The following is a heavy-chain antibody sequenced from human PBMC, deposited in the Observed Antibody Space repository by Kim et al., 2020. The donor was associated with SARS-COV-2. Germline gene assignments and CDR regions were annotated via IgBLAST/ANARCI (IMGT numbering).Heavy chain of an antibody. Sequence: GGSLRLSCAVSGFTFSSYWMHWVRQAPGKGLVWVSRINGDGTTTTYADSVKGRFTISRDNAKNTLFLQVNSLSADDTAVYYCTRGGGQLVAFGLDQWGQGPLVTVPS. CDR3: TRGGGQLVAFGLDQ. CDR1: GFTFSSYW. V-gene: IGHV3-74*01. D-gene: IGHD6-6*01. CDR2: INGDGTTT. J-gene: IGHJ4*02.